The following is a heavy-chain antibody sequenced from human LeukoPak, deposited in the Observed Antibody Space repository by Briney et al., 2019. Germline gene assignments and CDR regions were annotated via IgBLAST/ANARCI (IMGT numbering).Heavy chain of an antibody. CDR3: ARGAKNTIFGVVTMYYFDY. CDR1: GGSISSYY. Sequence: SETLSLTCTVSGGSISSYYWSWIRQPPGKGLEWIGYIYYSGSTSYNPSLKSRVTISVDTSKNQFSLKLSSVTAADTAVYYCARGAKNTIFGVVTMYYFDYWGQGTLVTVSS. CDR2: IYYSGST. J-gene: IGHJ4*02. D-gene: IGHD3-3*01. V-gene: IGHV4-59*01.